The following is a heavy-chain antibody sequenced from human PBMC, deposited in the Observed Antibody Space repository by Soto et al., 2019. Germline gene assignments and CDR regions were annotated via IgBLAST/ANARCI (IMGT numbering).Heavy chain of an antibody. D-gene: IGHD2-2*01. J-gene: IGHJ6*02. Sequence: QVRLQESGPGLVETSGTLSLTCAVSGDSVSSSSCWSWVRQAPGKGLEWVGEIYHSGTFNYNPSLASRVSVSVDKSSYPLSLNLKSVTAADTAVYYFVRSVPAATCQYSGMDVWGQGTTVTVSS. CDR1: GDSVSSSSC. CDR2: IYHSGTF. CDR3: VRSVPAATCQYSGMDV. V-gene: IGHV4-4*02.